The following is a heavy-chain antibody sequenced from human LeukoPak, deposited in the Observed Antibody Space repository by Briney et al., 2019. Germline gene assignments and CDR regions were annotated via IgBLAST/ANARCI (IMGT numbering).Heavy chain of an antibody. CDR3: ARGSFPEYDYVWGSYRPFDY. CDR2: ISSSGSTI. D-gene: IGHD3-16*02. V-gene: IGHV3-48*03. CDR1: GFTFSSYE. Sequence: PGGSLRLSCAASGFTFSSYEMNWVRQAPGKGLEWVSYISSSGSTIYYADSVKGRFTISRDNAKNSLYLQLNSLRAEDTAVYYCARGSFPEYDYVWGSYRPFDYWGQGTLVTASS. J-gene: IGHJ4*02.